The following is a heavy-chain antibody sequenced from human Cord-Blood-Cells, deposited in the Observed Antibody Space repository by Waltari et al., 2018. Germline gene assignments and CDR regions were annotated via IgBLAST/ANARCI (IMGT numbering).Heavy chain of an antibody. D-gene: IGHD6-19*01. CDR1: GFTFGDYA. CDR3: TSNPVAGDY. V-gene: IGHV3-49*05. CDR2: IRSKAYGGTT. Sequence: EVQLVESGGGLVKPGRSLRLSCTASGFTFGDYAMSWFRQAPGKGMEGVGFIRSKAYGGTTEYAAYVKGRFTISRDESKSIAYLQMNSLKTEDTAVYYCTSNPVAGDYWGQGTLVTVSS. J-gene: IGHJ4*02.